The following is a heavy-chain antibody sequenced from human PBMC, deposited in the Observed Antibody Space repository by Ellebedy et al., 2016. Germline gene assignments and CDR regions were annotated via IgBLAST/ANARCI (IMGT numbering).Heavy chain of an antibody. CDR2: INPSDSNV. V-gene: IGHV5-51*01. Sequence: GESLKISCKGSGYSFTSYWIGWVRQMPGKGLEWMGIINPSDSNVRYGPSFQGQVTISADKSIRTTYLQWSSLKASDTAMYYCARLEHNSGGLYYYYYGMDVWGQGTTVTVSS. CDR3: ARLEHNSGGLYYYYYGMDV. D-gene: IGHD1-26*01. J-gene: IGHJ6*02. CDR1: GYSFTSYW.